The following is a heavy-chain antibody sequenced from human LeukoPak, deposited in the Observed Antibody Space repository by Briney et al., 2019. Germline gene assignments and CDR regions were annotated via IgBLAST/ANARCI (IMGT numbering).Heavy chain of an antibody. Sequence: SENLSLNCIVSGASITNFDWSWIRRPAGQGLEWMGHMYSSGNTNYNPSLKSRVAMSLDTSKNQFSLRLNSVTAADTAVYYCAIERGLSMIRGVNNWFDPWGQGTLVTVSS. CDR1: GASITNFD. CDR3: AIERGLSMIRGVNNWFDP. CDR2: MYSSGNT. V-gene: IGHV4-4*07. D-gene: IGHD3-10*01. J-gene: IGHJ5*02.